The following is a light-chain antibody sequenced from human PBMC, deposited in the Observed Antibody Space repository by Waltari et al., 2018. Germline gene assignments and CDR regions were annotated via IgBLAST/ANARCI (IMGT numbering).Light chain of an antibody. CDR3: QQYYSTPQT. V-gene: IGKV4-1*01. Sequence: DIVMTQSPDSLAVSLGETATIYCKSSQSVLYSSNNKNFLAWFQQKPGQPPKLLIYWASTRESGVPDRFSGSGSGTDFTLTISSLQAEDVAVYYCQQYYSTPQTFGQGTKVEIK. CDR1: QSVLYSSNNKNF. CDR2: WAS. J-gene: IGKJ1*01.